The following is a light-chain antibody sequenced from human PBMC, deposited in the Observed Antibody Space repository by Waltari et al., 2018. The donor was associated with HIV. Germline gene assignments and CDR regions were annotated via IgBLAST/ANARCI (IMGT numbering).Light chain of an antibody. V-gene: IGLV2-14*03. CDR2: DVN. CDR3: SSSISTSTLV. CDR1: SSDVIAYKF. J-gene: IGLJ1*01. Sequence: QSALTQPASLSGSPGQSITISCTGASSDVIAYKFVAWYQHRPGKAPKLIIYDVNNRPSGVSNRFSGYKSGNTASLTISGLQAEDEADYFCSSSISTSTLVFGTGTKVTVL.